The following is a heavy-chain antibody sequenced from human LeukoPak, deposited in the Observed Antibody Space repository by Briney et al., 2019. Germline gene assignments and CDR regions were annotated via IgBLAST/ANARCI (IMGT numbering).Heavy chain of an antibody. D-gene: IGHD2-2*01. CDR2: ISALSGKT. Sequence: ASVKVSCKTSGYTFSYHGTTWVRQDPGQGLEWMGWISALSGKTNYGRNLQGRVTMTTDTSTSTAYMELRSLRSDDTAVYYCARAYCGRTSCYFDFWGQGTMVTVSS. CDR1: GYTFSYHG. CDR3: ARAYCGRTSCYFDF. J-gene: IGHJ3*01. V-gene: IGHV1-18*01.